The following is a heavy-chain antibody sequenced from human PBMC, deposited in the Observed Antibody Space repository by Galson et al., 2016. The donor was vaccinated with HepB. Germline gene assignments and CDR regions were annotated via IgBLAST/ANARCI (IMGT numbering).Heavy chain of an antibody. V-gene: IGHV3-7*03. D-gene: IGHD7-27*01. CDR2: INHDGSEK. Sequence: SLRLSCAASGFNLTFSWMSWVRQAPGKGLEWVANINHDGSEKYYVDSAEGRFIISKDNAKDSLYLQMNSLRSEDTAVYYCARDPGWGALDIWGQGTLVTVSS. J-gene: IGHJ3*02. CDR3: ARDPGWGALDI. CDR1: GFNLTFSW.